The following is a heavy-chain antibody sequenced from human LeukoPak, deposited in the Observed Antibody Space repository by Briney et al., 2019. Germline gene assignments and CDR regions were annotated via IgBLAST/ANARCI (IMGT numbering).Heavy chain of an antibody. CDR3: ARGQGICSGGSCYYRLDAFDI. D-gene: IGHD2-15*01. J-gene: IGHJ3*02. V-gene: IGHV1-18*01. CDR1: GYTFTSYG. CDR2: IRAYNGNT. Sequence: GASVKVSCKASGYTFTSYGISWVRQAPGQGLEWMGWIRAYNGNTNYAQKLQGRVTMTTDTSTSTAYMELRSLRSDDTAVYYCARGQGICSGGSCYYRLDAFDIWGRGTMVTVSS.